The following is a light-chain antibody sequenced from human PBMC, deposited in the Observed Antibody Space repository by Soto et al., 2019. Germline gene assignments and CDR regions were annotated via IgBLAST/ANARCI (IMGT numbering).Light chain of an antibody. J-gene: IGKJ1*01. CDR2: AAS. V-gene: IGKV3-20*01. CDR3: QQYGSSPKT. CDR1: QTISSTY. Sequence: EIVLTQSPGTLSLSPGDRATLSCRASQTISSTYLAWYQQKPGQAPRLLIYAASTRATGIPDRFSGSGSGTDFTLTISRLEPEDFAVYYCQQYGSSPKTFG.